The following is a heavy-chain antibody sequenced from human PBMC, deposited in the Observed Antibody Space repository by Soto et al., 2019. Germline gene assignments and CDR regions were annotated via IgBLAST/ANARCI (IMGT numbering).Heavy chain of an antibody. CDR2: ISYDGSNN. CDR1: GFTFSSYA. CDR3: ARGSGEDDYVSYYYYGMDV. D-gene: IGHD3-16*01. Sequence: QVPLVESGGGVVQPGRSLRLSCAASGFTFSSYAMHWVRQAPGKGLEWVAVISYDGSNNYYADSVKGRFTISRDNSWCSLYLQMNSLRAEDTAVYCCARGSGEDDYVSYYYYGMDVWGQGTTVTVSS. V-gene: IGHV3-30-3*01. J-gene: IGHJ6*02.